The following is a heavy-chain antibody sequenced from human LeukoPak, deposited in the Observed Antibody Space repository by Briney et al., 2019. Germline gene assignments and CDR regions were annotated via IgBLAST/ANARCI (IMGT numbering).Heavy chain of an antibody. CDR1: GFTVSSNY. D-gene: IGHD6-19*01. J-gene: IGHJ4*02. V-gene: IGHV3-53*01. Sequence: GGSLRLSCAASGFTVSSNYMSWVRQAPGKGLEWVSVIYSGGSTYYADSVKGRFTISRDNSKNTLYLQMYSLRAEDTAVYYCASPSSRLGSGWYYFDYRGQGTLVTVSS. CDR3: ASPSSRLGSGWYYFDY. CDR2: IYSGGST.